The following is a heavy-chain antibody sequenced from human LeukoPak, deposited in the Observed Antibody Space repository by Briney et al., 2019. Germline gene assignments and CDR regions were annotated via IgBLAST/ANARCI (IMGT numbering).Heavy chain of an antibody. CDR3: AREGGPYRPLDY. Sequence: SGTLSLTCGVSGGSITSTNYWTWVRQPPGKGLEWIGEVNLQGSTNYNPFLMGRVAISVDMSENHISLQLTSVTAADTAVHYCAREGGPYRPLDYSGQGTLVTVSS. J-gene: IGHJ4*02. CDR2: VNLQGST. V-gene: IGHV4-4*02. CDR1: GGSITSTNY.